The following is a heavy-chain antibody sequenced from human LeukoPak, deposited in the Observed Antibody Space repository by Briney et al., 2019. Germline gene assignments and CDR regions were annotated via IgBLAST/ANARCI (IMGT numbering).Heavy chain of an antibody. CDR1: GYTFTSYY. J-gene: IGHJ3*02. CDR2: INPSGGST. V-gene: IGHV1-46*01. D-gene: IGHD4-23*01. Sequence: ASVKVSCKASGYTFTSYYMHWVRQAPGQGLEWMGIINPSGGSTSYAQKFQGRVTMTRDMSTSTVYMELSSLRSEDTAVYYCARVWTGQIRWDMNGAFDIWGQGTMVTVSS. CDR3: ARVWTGQIRWDMNGAFDI.